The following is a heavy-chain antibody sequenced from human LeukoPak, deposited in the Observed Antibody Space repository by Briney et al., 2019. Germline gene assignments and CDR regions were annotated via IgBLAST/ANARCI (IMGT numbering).Heavy chain of an antibody. CDR2: IYHSGST. Sequence: PSETLSLTCAVSGGSISSGGYSWSWIRQPPGKGLEWIGYIYHSGSTYYNPSLKSRVTISVDRSKNQFSLKLSSVTAADTAVYYCARAGYSYGYLLDAFDIWGQGTMVTVSS. D-gene: IGHD5-18*01. J-gene: IGHJ3*02. CDR1: GGSISSGGYS. V-gene: IGHV4-30-2*01. CDR3: ARAGYSYGYLLDAFDI.